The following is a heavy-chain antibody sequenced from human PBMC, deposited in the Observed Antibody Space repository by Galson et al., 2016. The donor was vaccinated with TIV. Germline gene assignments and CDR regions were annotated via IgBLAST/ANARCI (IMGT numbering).Heavy chain of an antibody. CDR2: TYYRSEWYN. CDR3: TRGIQEWLPPQYSSYMDV. J-gene: IGHJ6*03. Sequence: CAISGDSVSSISAAWNWIRQSPSRGLEWLGRTYYRSEWYNDYAVSVKSRMTINPDTSKNQFSLQLRSVTPEATGVYYCTRGIQEWLPPQYSSYMDVWGKGTPVTVSS. D-gene: IGHD3-3*01. V-gene: IGHV6-1*01. CDR1: GDSVSSISAA.